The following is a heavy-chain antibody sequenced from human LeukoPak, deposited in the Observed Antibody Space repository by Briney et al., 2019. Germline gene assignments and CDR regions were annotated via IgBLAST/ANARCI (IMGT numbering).Heavy chain of an antibody. CDR3: ARGGSGLDY. V-gene: IGHV3-21*01. CDR2: ISSSSNYI. J-gene: IGHJ4*02. CDR1: GFTFSSYN. D-gene: IGHD2-21*01. Sequence: PGGSLRLSCAASGFTFSSYNMNWVRQAPGKGLEWVSSISSSSNYIYYADSVKGRFTISRDNAKNSLYLQINSLRVEDTAVYYCARGGSGLDYWGQGTLVTVSS.